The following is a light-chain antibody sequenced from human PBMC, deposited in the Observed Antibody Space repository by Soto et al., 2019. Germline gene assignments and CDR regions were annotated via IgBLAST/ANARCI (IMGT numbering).Light chain of an antibody. J-gene: IGKJ5*01. CDR2: DAS. CDR3: QQRSNWPPIT. CDR1: QSVKTF. V-gene: IGKV3-11*01. Sequence: EIVLTQSPGTLSLYPGERATLSCRASQSVKTFLVWYQQRPGQAPRLLIYDASHRAAGIPARFSGSGFGTDFTLTISSLEPEDAAVYYCQQRSNWPPITFGQGTRLEIK.